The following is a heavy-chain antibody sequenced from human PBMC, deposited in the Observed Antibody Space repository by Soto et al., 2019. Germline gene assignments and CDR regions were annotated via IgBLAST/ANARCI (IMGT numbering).Heavy chain of an antibody. CDR3: ARGDCVGGTCYSLAGSFYYYMDV. Sequence: EVQLVESGGGLVQPGGSLRLSCAASGFTFSNYWMYWVRQAPGMGLEWVSRINSDGSVSSYADSVKGRLTISRDNVKNTLYLQMDSLRAEDTALYYCARGDCVGGTCYSLAGSFYYYMDVWGKGTTVTVFS. J-gene: IGHJ6*03. D-gene: IGHD2-15*01. CDR2: INSDGSVS. V-gene: IGHV3-74*02. CDR1: GFTFSNYW.